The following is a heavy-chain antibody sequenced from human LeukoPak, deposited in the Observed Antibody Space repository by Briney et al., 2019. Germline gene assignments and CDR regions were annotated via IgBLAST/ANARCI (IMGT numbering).Heavy chain of an antibody. CDR3: VTTSGSPRGWFDP. CDR2: IRPGDSTT. CDR1: GYLFTDYW. J-gene: IGHJ5*02. Sequence: GESLKISCQGSGYLFTDYWIGWVRQMPGKGLEWVALIRPGDSTTVYSPSFQGQVTISVDKSISTAFLQWSSLRASDTAVDYWVTTSGSPRGWFDPWGRGTLVTVSS. D-gene: IGHD3-3*01. V-gene: IGHV5-51*01.